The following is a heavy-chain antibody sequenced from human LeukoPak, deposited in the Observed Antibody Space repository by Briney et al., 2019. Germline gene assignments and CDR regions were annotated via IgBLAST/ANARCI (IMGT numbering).Heavy chain of an antibody. Sequence: ASVTVSCKASGCTFATYSYCWVRPAPGQGLGWMGRIIPTLDKTNYAQKFHGRVTITDDKTTHKAYLHLTHLRTKDTDVYSCPRAGKNSKGAYFDHWGEGTLVPVSS. CDR1: GCTFATYS. V-gene: IGHV1-69*08. D-gene: IGHD1-26*01. J-gene: IGHJ4*02. CDR3: PRAGKNSKGAYFDH. CDR2: IIPTLDKT.